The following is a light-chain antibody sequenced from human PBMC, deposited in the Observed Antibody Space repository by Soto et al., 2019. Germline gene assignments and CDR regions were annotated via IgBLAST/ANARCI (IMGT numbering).Light chain of an antibody. CDR2: DAS. CDR1: QSVDSN. Sequence: YAGPQCLSLGERSALSFMANQSVDSNFLAWNQQKPGQAPRLLIYDASNRATGIPARFSGSGSGTDFTLTISILETEDFAVYYCQQLSNGPSITFGQGTRLEIK. J-gene: IGKJ5*01. CDR3: QQLSNGPSIT. V-gene: IGKV3-11*01.